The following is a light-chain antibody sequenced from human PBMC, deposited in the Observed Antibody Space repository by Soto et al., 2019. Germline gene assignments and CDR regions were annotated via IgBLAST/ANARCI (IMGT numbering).Light chain of an antibody. CDR3: QNYNSAPIT. J-gene: IGKJ5*01. CDR2: DAS. CDR1: QSISSW. V-gene: IGKV1-5*01. Sequence: DIQMTQSPSTLSASVGDRVTITCRASQSISSWLAWYQQKPGKAPKLLIYDASSLESGVPSRFSGSGSGTEFTLTISSLQPEDVATYYCQNYNSAPITFGQGTRLEI.